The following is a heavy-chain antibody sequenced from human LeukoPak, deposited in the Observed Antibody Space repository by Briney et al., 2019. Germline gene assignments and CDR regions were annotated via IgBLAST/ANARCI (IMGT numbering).Heavy chain of an antibody. V-gene: IGHV3-30*02. Sequence: GGSLRLSCAASGFTFSSYGMHWVRQAPGKGLEWVAFIRYDGSNKYYADSVKGRFTISRDNSKNTLYLQMNSLRAEDTAVYYCAKDTLLYSSSWHFDYWGQGTLVTVSS. D-gene: IGHD6-13*01. CDR1: GFTFSSYG. CDR2: IRYDGSNK. CDR3: AKDTLLYSSSWHFDY. J-gene: IGHJ4*02.